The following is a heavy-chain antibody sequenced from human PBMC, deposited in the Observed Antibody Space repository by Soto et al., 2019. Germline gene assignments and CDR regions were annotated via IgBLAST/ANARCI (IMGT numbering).Heavy chain of an antibody. CDR3: ARDVRQYDVRGSYFEGFDH. CDR1: GGSISSHDYY. J-gene: IGHJ5*02. V-gene: IGHV4-31*03. D-gene: IGHD3-10*01. CDR2: IYYTGNT. Sequence: QVQLQESGPGLVKPSQTLSLTCTVSGGSISSHDYYWSWLRQYPGKGLEWIGYIYYTGNTYLNPSLKSRLNISVDTSKNEFSLRLRSVTAAHTALYFCARDVRQYDVRGSYFEGFDHWGQGALVTGSS.